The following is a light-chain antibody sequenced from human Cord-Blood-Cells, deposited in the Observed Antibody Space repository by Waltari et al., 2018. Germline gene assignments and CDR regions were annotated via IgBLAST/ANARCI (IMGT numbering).Light chain of an antibody. J-gene: IGLJ3*02. V-gene: IGLV2-23*01. Sequence: TISCTGTSSDVGSYNLVSWYQQHPGKAPKLMIYEGSKRPSGVSNRFYGSKSGNTASLTISGLQAEDEADYYCCSYAGSSTWVFGGGTKLTVL. CDR1: SSDVGSYNL. CDR2: EGS. CDR3: CSYAGSSTWV.